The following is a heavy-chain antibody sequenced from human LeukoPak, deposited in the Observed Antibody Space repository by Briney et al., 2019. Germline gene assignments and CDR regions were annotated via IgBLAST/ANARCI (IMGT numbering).Heavy chain of an antibody. CDR3: ARVGDHYHWYFDL. Sequence: GGSLTLSCAAAGFSVSIKYMSWVRQAPGKGLEWVSIMYSGESTYYAESVKGRFIVSRDNSKNRLYLQMNSLRVDDTAVYSCARVGDHYHWYFDLWGRGTLVTVSS. CDR1: GFSVSIKY. CDR2: MYSGEST. D-gene: IGHD3-10*01. J-gene: IGHJ2*01. V-gene: IGHV3-53*01.